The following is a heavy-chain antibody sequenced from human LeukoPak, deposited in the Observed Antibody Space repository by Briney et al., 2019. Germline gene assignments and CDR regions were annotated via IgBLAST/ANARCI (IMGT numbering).Heavy chain of an antibody. CDR2: IKPAKTHGATA. V-gene: IGHV3-15*05. Sequence: GGSLRLSCAASGFTFSEAWMTWVRQAPGKGLEWVGRIKPAKTHGATADYGAPVKGKFTIARDDSTDRLFLQMNSLETEDTAVYFCAREGSLYGYHSFDSWGQGTLVTVST. CDR1: GFTFSEAW. D-gene: IGHD5-18*01. CDR3: AREGSLYGYHSFDS. J-gene: IGHJ4*02.